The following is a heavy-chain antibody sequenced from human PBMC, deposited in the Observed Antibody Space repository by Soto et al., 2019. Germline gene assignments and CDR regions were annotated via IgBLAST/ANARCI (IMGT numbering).Heavy chain of an antibody. CDR3: ASPGEQLVRGLDY. CDR2: INPSGGST. D-gene: IGHD6-6*01. Sequence: QVQLVQSGAEVKKPGASVKVSCKASGYTFTSYYMHWVRQAPGQGLEWMGIINPSGGSTSYAQKLQGRVTMTRDTSTSTVYMELSSLRSEDTAVYYCASPGEQLVRGLDYWGQGTLVTVSS. V-gene: IGHV1-46*01. CDR1: GYTFTSYY. J-gene: IGHJ4*02.